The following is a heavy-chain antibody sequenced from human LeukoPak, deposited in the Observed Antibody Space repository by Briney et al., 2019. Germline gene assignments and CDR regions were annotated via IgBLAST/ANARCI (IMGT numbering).Heavy chain of an antibody. CDR3: AKDAYYYDSSGPSSPFDY. J-gene: IGHJ4*02. Sequence: GGSLRLSCAASGITFSSYAMSWVRQAPGKGLDWVSTISPSGGSTYYADSVEGRFTISRDNSKNTLYLQMNSLRAEDTAVYYCAKDAYYYDSSGPSSPFDYWGQGTLVTVPS. CDR1: GITFSSYA. D-gene: IGHD3-22*01. CDR2: ISPSGGST. V-gene: IGHV3-23*01.